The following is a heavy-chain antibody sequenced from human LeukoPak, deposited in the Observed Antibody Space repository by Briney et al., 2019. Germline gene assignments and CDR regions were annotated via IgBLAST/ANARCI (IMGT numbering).Heavy chain of an antibody. CDR3: ARARNYDFWSGYYKGAFDI. CDR1: GGSISSYY. D-gene: IGHD3-3*01. CDR2: IYYSGST. Sequence: PSETLSLTCTVSGGSISSYYWSWIRQPPGKGLEWIGYIYYSGSTNYNPSLKSRVTISVDTSKNQFSLKLSSVTAADTAVYYCARARNYDFWSGYYKGAFDIWGQGTMVTVSS. J-gene: IGHJ3*02. V-gene: IGHV4-59*01.